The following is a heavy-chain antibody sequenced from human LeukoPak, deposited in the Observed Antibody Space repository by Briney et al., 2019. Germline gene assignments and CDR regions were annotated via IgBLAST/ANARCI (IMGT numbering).Heavy chain of an antibody. J-gene: IGHJ4*02. CDR3: ARHLYYYGSGSAFDY. D-gene: IGHD3-10*01. CDR2: IYSGGST. V-gene: IGHV3-53*01. CDR1: GFTVSSNY. Sequence: GGSLRLSCAASGFTVSSNYMSWVRQAPGKGLEWVSVIYSGGSTYYADSVKGRFTISRDNSKNTLYLQMNRLRAEDTAVYYCARHLYYYGSGSAFDYWGQGTLVTVSS.